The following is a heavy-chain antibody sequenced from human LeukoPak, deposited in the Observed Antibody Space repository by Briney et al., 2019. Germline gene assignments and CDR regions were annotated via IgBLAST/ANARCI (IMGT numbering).Heavy chain of an antibody. Sequence: PGGSLRLSCAASGFTFSSYSMNWVRQAPGKGLEWVSSISSSSSYIYYADSVKGRFTISRDNAKNSLYLQMNSLRAEDTAVYYCARRDSSGYYYRFDYWGQGTLVPVSS. CDR2: ISSSSSYI. CDR3: ARRDSSGYYYRFDY. V-gene: IGHV3-21*01. J-gene: IGHJ4*02. D-gene: IGHD3-22*01. CDR1: GFTFSSYS.